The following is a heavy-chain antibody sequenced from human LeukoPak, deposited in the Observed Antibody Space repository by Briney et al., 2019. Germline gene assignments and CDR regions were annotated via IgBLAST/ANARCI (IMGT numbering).Heavy chain of an antibody. Sequence: ASVKVSCKASGGTLSSYAISWVRQAPGQGLEWMGGIIPIFGTANYAQKFQGRVTITADESTSTAYMELSSLRSEDTAVYYCARAKYGFIPYYFDYWGQGTLVTVSS. CDR3: ARAKYGFIPYYFDY. CDR1: GGTLSSYA. CDR2: IIPIFGTA. D-gene: IGHD2-2*02. V-gene: IGHV1-69*13. J-gene: IGHJ4*02.